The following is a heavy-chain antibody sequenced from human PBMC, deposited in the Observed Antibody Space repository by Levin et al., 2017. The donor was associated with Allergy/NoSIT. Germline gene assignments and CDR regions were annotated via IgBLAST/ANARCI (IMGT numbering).Heavy chain of an antibody. Sequence: ASVKVSCKASGYTFTSYNINWVRQATGQGLEWMGWMNPNSGSSVYAQKFQGRVTMTRNTAITTAYMELSSLRSEDTAVYYCARGLVDCSGGSCYPRWGQGTLVTASS. J-gene: IGHJ4*02. V-gene: IGHV1-8*01. CDR1: GYTFTSYN. D-gene: IGHD2-15*01. CDR3: ARGLVDCSGGSCYPR. CDR2: MNPNSGSS.